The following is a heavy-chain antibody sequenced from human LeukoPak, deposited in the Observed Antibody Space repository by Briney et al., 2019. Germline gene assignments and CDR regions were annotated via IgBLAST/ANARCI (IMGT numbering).Heavy chain of an antibody. Sequence: GASVKVSCKASGYTFTGYYMHWVRQAPGQGLEWMGWINPNSGGTNCAQKFQGRVTMTRDTSISTAYMELSRLRSDDTAVYYCARDRITMVRGANGSWFDPWGQGTLVTVSS. CDR3: ARDRITMVRGANGSWFDP. D-gene: IGHD3-10*01. CDR1: GYTFTGYY. CDR2: INPNSGGT. V-gene: IGHV1-2*02. J-gene: IGHJ5*02.